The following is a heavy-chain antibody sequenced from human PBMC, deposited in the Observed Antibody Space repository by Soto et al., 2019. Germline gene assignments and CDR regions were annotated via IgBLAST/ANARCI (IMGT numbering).Heavy chain of an antibody. Sequence: SETLSLTCPVSGPSISSGGYYWRWIRQHPGKGLEWIGYIYYSGSTYYNPSLKSRVTISVDTSKNQFSLKLSSVTAADTAVYYCARCPYYYDSSGSAFDIWGQGTMVTVSS. V-gene: IGHV4-31*03. D-gene: IGHD3-22*01. CDR2: IYYSGST. CDR1: GPSISSGGYY. J-gene: IGHJ3*02. CDR3: ARCPYYYDSSGSAFDI.